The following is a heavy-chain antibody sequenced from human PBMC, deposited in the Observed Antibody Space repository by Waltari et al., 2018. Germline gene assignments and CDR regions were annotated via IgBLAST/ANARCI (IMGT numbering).Heavy chain of an antibody. J-gene: IGHJ4*02. CDR2: IGSDGYRT. V-gene: IGHV3-43*01. CDR3: TKEKRGSNWAVFDY. CDR1: GFTFDDFS. D-gene: IGHD6-13*01. Sequence: EVQLVESGGLVVQPGGSLRIACSASGFTFDDFSIHWVRQAPGKVLEWVGLIGSDGYRTYYADSVKGRFTISRDNRKKSLYLQLNSVTTEDTALYYCTKEKRGSNWAVFDYWGLGTLVTVSS.